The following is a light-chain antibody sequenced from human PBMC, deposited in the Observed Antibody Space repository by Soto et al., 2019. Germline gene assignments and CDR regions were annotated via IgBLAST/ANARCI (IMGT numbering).Light chain of an antibody. CDR2: IAS. CDR3: QQLDSMPIT. J-gene: IGKJ5*01. Sequence: IQLTQSPSSLSASVGDRVAITCRASQGIRSYLAWYQQKPGEAPKLLISIASILQSGVPSRFSGSGSGTDFVLTISSLQPEDSATYYCQQLDSMPITFGRGTRLEIK. V-gene: IGKV1-9*01. CDR1: QGIRSY.